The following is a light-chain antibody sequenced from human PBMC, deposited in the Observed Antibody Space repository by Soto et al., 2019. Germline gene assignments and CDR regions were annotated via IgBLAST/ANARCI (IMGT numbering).Light chain of an antibody. Sequence: SALTQPASVSGSPGQSITISCTGTSSDVGGYNYVSWYQQHPGKAPKLMIFDVNNRPSGVSNRFSGSKSGNTASLTISGLQAEDEADYYCCSYTSSSTYVFGTGTQLTVL. CDR1: SSDVGGYNY. V-gene: IGLV2-14*01. CDR2: DVN. J-gene: IGLJ1*01. CDR3: CSYTSSSTYV.